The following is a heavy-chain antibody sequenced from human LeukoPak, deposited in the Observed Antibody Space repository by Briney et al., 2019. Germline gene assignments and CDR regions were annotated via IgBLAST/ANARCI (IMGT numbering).Heavy chain of an antibody. J-gene: IGHJ4*02. V-gene: IGHV4-39*01. CDR3: VRLDWVIAAGIPFDY. CDR2: IYYSGST. Sequence: PSETLSLTCTVSGGSISSSSYYWGWIRQPPGKGLEWIGSIYYSGSTYYNPSLKSRVSISVDTSKNQFSLKLSSVTAADTAVYYCVRLDWVIAAGIPFDYWGQGTLVTVSS. CDR1: GGSISSSSYY. D-gene: IGHD6-13*01.